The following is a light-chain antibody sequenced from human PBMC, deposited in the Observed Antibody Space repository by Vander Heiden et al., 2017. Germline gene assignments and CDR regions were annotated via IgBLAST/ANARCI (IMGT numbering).Light chain of an antibody. J-gene: IGKJ1*01. Sequence: DIVMTQSPDSLAVSLGERATINCKSSQSVLYSSNNKNDLAWYQQKPGQPPKLLIDWASTRESGVPDRFSGSGSGTDFTLTISSLQAEDVAVYYCQQYYSTPRTFGQGTKVEIK. CDR2: WAS. CDR3: QQYYSTPRT. CDR1: QSVLYSSNNKND. V-gene: IGKV4-1*01.